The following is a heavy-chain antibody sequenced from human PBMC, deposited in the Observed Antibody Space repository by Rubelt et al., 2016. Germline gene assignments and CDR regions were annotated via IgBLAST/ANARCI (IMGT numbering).Heavy chain of an antibody. V-gene: IGHV4-38-2*02. CDR3: ARGTVGATAGGFDY. CDR1: GYSISSGYY. D-gene: IGHD1-26*01. J-gene: IGHJ4*02. CDR2: IYHSGST. Sequence: QVQLQESGPGLVKPSETLSLTCTVSGYSISSGYYWGWIRQPPGKGLEWIGSIYHSGSTYYNPSLKGRFTISVDTSKNQFFLMLSSVAAADTAVYYCARGTVGATAGGFDYWGRGTLGTVSS.